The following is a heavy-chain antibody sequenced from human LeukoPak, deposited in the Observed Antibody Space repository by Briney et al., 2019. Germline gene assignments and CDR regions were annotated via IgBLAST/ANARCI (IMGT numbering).Heavy chain of an antibody. J-gene: IGHJ5*02. CDR2: IYTSGST. Sequence: PSETLTLTCTVSGGSISSYYRSWIRQPAGKGLEWIGRIYTSGSTNYNPSLKSRVTMSVDTSKNQFSLKLSSVTAADTAVYYCARGAGVIVVVPAASDGFDPWGQGTLVTVSS. V-gene: IGHV4-4*07. D-gene: IGHD2-2*01. CDR3: ARGAGVIVVVPAASDGFDP. CDR1: GGSISSYY.